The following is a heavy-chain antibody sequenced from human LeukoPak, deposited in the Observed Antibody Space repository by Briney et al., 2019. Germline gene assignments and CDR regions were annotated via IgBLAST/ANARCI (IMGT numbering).Heavy chain of an antibody. CDR2: IYYSGST. CDR3: ARVYPTIFGVVLSDAFDI. CDR1: GGSISSGDYY. J-gene: IGHJ3*02. V-gene: IGHV4-30-4*02. D-gene: IGHD3-3*01. Sequence: ASETLSLTCTVSGGSISSGDYYWSWIRQPPGKGLEWIGYIYYSGSTYYNPSLKSRVTISVDTSKNQFSLKLSSVTAADTAVYYCARVYPTIFGVVLSDAFDIWGQGTMVTVSS.